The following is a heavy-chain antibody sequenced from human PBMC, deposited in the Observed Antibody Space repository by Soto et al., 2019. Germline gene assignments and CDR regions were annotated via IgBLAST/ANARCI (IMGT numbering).Heavy chain of an antibody. Sequence: QVQLVQSGAEVLKPGSSVKLSCKTSGDTFDTFAISWVRQAPGQGLEWMGGIIPIFRTPDYPQKFQGRVTITADVSTSTAYMELSSLRSEDTAVYYCPRDKSRGQLGGNYDYAVDVWGQGTTVTVPS. CDR3: PRDKSRGQLGGNYDYAVDV. D-gene: IGHD1-1*01. CDR2: IIPIFRTP. J-gene: IGHJ6*02. CDR1: GDTFDTFA. V-gene: IGHV1-69*12.